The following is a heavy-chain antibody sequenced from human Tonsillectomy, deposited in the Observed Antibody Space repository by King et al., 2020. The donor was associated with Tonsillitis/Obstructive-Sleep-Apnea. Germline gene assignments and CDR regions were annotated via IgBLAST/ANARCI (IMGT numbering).Heavy chain of an antibody. J-gene: IGHJ5*02. Sequence: QLVQSGAEVKKPGASVKVSCQASGYTFNSYGIIWVRQAPGQGLEWMGWISGFSGDTKYAQKLQGRVTMTTDTSTSTAYMVLRSLRSDDTAVYYCARARGVAGKFWFDPWGQGTLVTVSS. CDR2: ISGFSGDT. V-gene: IGHV1-18*01. CDR3: ARARGVAGKFWFDP. D-gene: IGHD6-19*01. CDR1: GYTFNSYG.